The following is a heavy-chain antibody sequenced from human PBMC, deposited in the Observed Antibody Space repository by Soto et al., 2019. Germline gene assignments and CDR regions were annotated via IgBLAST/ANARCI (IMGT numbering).Heavy chain of an antibody. CDR3: ARVGYYDFWSGRSDAFDI. V-gene: IGHV3-23*01. CDR2: ISGSGDST. Sequence: GGSLRLSCAASGFTFSSYAMSWVRPAPGKGLEWVSGISGSGDSTYYADSVKGRFTISRDNSKNTLYLQMNSLRAEDTAVYYCARVGYYDFWSGRSDAFDIWGQGTMVTVSS. J-gene: IGHJ3*02. D-gene: IGHD3-3*01. CDR1: GFTFSSYA.